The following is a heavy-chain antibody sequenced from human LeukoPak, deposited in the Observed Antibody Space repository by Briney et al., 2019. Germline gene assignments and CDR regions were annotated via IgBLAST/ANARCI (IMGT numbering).Heavy chain of an antibody. D-gene: IGHD5-24*01. CDR3: ARDRYGDGFAHLDY. J-gene: IGHJ4*02. V-gene: IGHV1-2*02. Sequence: ASVKVSCTASGSTFTSYAIHWVRQAPGQGLEWMGWITPSGGTNYPQKFQGRVAITWDTSITTDYMDLSRLTSDDTAVYYCARDRYGDGFAHLDYWGQGALVTVSS. CDR1: GSTFTSYA. CDR2: ITPSGGT.